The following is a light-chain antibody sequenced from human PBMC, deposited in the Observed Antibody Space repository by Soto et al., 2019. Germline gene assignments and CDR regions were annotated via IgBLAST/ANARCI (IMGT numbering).Light chain of an antibody. CDR1: QSVNNY. V-gene: IGKV3-15*01. CDR2: GAS. J-gene: IGKJ1*01. Sequence: EIVMTQSPATLSVSPGERVTLSCRASQSVNNYLAWYQQKAGQAPRLLIYGASTRATGIPARFSGSGSGTEFSLTISSLQSEDFAVYYCQQRSNWPPWTFGQGTKVEIK. CDR3: QQRSNWPPWT.